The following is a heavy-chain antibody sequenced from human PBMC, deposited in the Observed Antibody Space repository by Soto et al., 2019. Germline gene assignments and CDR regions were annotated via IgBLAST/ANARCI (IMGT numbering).Heavy chain of an antibody. CDR1: GGSISSGGYY. CDR3: ARVSSADQLLLGDWFDP. J-gene: IGHJ5*02. CDR2: IHYSGRT. V-gene: IGHV4-31*03. D-gene: IGHD2-2*01. Sequence: QVQLQESGPGLVKPSQTLSLTCTVSGGSISSGGYYWSWIRQHPGKGLEWIRYIHYSGRTYYNPSLKSRVTISVDTSKNQFSLRLSSVTAADTAVYYSARVSSADQLLLGDWFDPWGQGTLVTVSS.